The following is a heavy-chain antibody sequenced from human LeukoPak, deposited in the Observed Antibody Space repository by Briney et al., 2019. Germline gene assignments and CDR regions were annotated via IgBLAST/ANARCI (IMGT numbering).Heavy chain of an antibody. J-gene: IGHJ3*02. CDR2: MNPNSGNT. CDR1: GGTFSSYA. Sequence: ASVKVSCKASGGTFSSYAISWVRQATGQGLEWMGWMNPNSGNTGYAQKFQGRVTMTRNTSISTAYMELSSLRSEDTAVYYCARDGDLFAFDIWGQGTMVTVSS. CDR3: ARDGDLFAFDI. V-gene: IGHV1-8*02. D-gene: IGHD7-27*01.